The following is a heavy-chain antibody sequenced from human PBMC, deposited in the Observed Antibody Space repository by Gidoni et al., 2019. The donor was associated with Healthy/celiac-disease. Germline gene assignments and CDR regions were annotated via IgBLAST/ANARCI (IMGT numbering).Heavy chain of an antibody. CDR3: ARGGDYYGRFDP. CDR2: INHSGST. V-gene: IGHV4-34*01. Sequence: QVQLQQWGAGLLKPSETLSLTCAVYGGSFSGYYWSWIRQPPGKGLEWIGEINHSGSTNYNPSLKSLVTISVDTSKNQFSLKLSSVTAADTAVYYCARGGDYYGRFDPWGQGTLVTVSS. J-gene: IGHJ5*02. D-gene: IGHD3-10*01. CDR1: GGSFSGYY.